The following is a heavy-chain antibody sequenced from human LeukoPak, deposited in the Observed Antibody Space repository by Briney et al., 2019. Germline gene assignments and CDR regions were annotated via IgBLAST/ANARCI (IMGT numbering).Heavy chain of an antibody. CDR2: IYSGGNT. D-gene: IGHD2-8*01. V-gene: IGHV3-53*01. Sequence: GGSLRLSCAASGFDVSRNYMNWVRQAPGKGLEWVSAIYSGGNTYYADSVKGRFTISRDNSKNTLYLQMNSLRAEDTAVYYCAIRLMGIVGYYFDYWGQGTLVTVSS. CDR1: GFDVSRNY. CDR3: AIRLMGIVGYYFDY. J-gene: IGHJ4*02.